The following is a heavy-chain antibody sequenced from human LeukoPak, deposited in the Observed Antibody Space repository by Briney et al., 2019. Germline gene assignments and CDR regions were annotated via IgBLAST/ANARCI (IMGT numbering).Heavy chain of an antibody. V-gene: IGHV3-23*01. D-gene: IGHD3-10*01. CDR3: AKRGVVIRVILVGFHKQAYYFDS. CDR2: ISESGGST. Sequence: GGPLRLSCAVSGITLSNYGMGWVGRAPGRGLEWVAGISESGGSTNYADSVKGRITISRDNAKNTLYLQMNSLRAEDTAVYFCAKRGVVIRVILVGFHKQAYYFDSWGQGALVTVSS. J-gene: IGHJ4*02. CDR1: GITLSNYG.